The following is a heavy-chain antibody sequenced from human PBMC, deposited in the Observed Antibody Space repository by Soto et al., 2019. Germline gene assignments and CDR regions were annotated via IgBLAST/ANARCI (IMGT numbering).Heavy chain of an antibody. CDR2: IIPILGIA. CDR3: ASVCSSTSCHYYYFDY. J-gene: IGHJ4*02. D-gene: IGHD2-2*01. Sequence: ASVKVSCKASGGTFSSYTISWVRQAPGQGLEWMGRIIPILGIANYAQKFQGRVTITADKSTSTAYMGLSSLRSEDTAVYYCASVCSSTSCHYYYFDYWGQGTLVTVSS. V-gene: IGHV1-69*02. CDR1: GGTFSSYT.